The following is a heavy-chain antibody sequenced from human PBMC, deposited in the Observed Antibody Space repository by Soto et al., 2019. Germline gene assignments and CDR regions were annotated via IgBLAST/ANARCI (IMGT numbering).Heavy chain of an antibody. Sequence: PGGSLRLSCAASGFTFDDYTMHWVRQAPGKGLEWVSLISWDGGSTYYADSVKGRFTISRDNAKNTLYLQMNSLRAEDKAVYYCATFRRVRDFWSGFDSGWVDVWGQGTTVTVSS. V-gene: IGHV3-43*01. CDR2: ISWDGGST. CDR1: GFTFDDYT. D-gene: IGHD3-3*01. CDR3: ATFRRVRDFWSGFDSGWVDV. J-gene: IGHJ6*02.